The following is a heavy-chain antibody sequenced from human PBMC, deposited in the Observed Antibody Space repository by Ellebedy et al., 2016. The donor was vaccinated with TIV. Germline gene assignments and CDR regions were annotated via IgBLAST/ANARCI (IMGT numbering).Heavy chain of an antibody. CDR1: GFTFSKYA. J-gene: IGHJ4*02. CDR3: AKGRGGGSDSSAPRYYFDY. D-gene: IGHD3-22*01. CDR2: ISNTGSRT. Sequence: PGGSLRLSCAASGFTFSKYAMNWVRQAPGKGLEWVSTISNTGSRTYYADAVEGRFIISRENSKKTLYLQMNSLRAEDTAGYYCAKGRGGGSDSSAPRYYFDYWGLGTLVTVSS. V-gene: IGHV3-23*01.